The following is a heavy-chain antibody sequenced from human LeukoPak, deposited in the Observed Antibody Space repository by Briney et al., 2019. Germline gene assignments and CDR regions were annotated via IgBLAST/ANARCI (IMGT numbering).Heavy chain of an antibody. CDR3: AGNMVRGVTYYCYYMDV. D-gene: IGHD3-10*01. CDR2: IYYSGST. V-gene: IGHV4-39*01. CDR1: GGSISSSSYY. Sequence: PSETLSLTCTVSGGSISSSSYYWGWIRQPPGKGLEWIGSIYYSGSTYYNPSLKSRVTISVDTSKNQFSLKLSSVTAADTAVYYCAGNMVRGVTYYCYYMDVWGKGTTVTISS. J-gene: IGHJ6*03.